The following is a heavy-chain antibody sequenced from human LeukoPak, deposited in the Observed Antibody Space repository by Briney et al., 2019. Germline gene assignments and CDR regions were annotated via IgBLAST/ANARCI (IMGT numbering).Heavy chain of an antibody. CDR3: ARELSQIVWGGLDY. Sequence: GRSLRLSCAASGFIFSHYGMHWVRQAPGKGLEWVAVIQNDASTENFADSVKGRFTISRDNSKNTVFLQMNSLRVEDTAVYYCARELSQIVWGGLDYGGQGTLVTVSS. V-gene: IGHV3-33*05. CDR2: IQNDASTE. D-gene: IGHD2-21*01. CDR1: GFIFSHYG. J-gene: IGHJ4*02.